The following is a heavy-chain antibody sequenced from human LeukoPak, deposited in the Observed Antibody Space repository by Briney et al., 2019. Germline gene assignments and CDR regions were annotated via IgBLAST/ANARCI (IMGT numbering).Heavy chain of an antibody. CDR3: PKDRATGTQFHFYGMDV. Sequence: GRSLRLSCAASGFTFSSYGMHWVRQAPGKGLEWVAVISYDGSNKYYADSVKGRFTISRDNSKNTLYLQMNSLRAEDTAVYYCPKDRATGTQFHFYGMDVWGQGTTVTVSS. J-gene: IGHJ6*02. V-gene: IGHV3-30*18. CDR2: ISYDGSNK. CDR1: GFTFSSYG. D-gene: IGHD3-10*01.